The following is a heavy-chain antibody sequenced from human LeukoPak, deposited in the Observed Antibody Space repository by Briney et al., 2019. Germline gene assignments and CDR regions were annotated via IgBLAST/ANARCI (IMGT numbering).Heavy chain of an antibody. J-gene: IGHJ5*01. V-gene: IGHV4-61*01. D-gene: IGHD6-19*01. CDR3: AREGGRQWLVSGTLDS. CDR2: IYHGSA. Sequence: SETLSLTCTVSGGSVSSSRYYWTWIRQPPGKGLEWIGYIYHGSATYNPSLESRVTISVDTSKNQFSLKVTSVTAADTAVYYCAREGGRQWLVSGTLDSWGQGTLVTVSS. CDR1: GGSVSSSRYY.